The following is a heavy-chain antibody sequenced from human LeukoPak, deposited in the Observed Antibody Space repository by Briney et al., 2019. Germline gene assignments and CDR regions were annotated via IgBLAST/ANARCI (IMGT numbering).Heavy chain of an antibody. Sequence: GGSLRLSCAAPGFTFGSYAMHWVRQAPGKGLEWVAVISHDGSNKYYADSVKGRFTISRDNSKNTLYLQMNSLRAEDTAVYYCARLIVVVPAAIGDYWGQGTLVTVSS. J-gene: IGHJ4*02. CDR1: GFTFGSYA. V-gene: IGHV3-30*01. D-gene: IGHD2-2*02. CDR3: ARLIVVVPAAIGDY. CDR2: ISHDGSNK.